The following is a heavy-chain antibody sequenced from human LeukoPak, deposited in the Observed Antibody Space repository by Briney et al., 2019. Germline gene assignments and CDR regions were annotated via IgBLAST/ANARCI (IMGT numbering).Heavy chain of an antibody. V-gene: IGHV3-48*01. CDR3: ARGGGGSFDC. Sequence: GGSLRLSCAASGFTFSTYSMNWVRQAPGKGLEWVSDISSTSSIIYYADSVKGRFVVSRDNAKNSLYLQMNSLRAEDTAVYYCARGGGGSFDCWGQGTLVTVSS. J-gene: IGHJ5*01. D-gene: IGHD3-10*01. CDR1: GFTFSTYS. CDR2: ISSTSSII.